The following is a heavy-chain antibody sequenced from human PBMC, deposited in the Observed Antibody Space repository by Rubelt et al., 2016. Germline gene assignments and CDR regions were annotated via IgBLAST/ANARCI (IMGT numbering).Heavy chain of an antibody. Sequence: QVQLVQSGSELKKPGASVKVSCKASGYTFTSYAMHWVRQAPGQRLEWMGWINAGNGNTKYSQKFQGRVTSTRDTSASTAYMELRSLRSEDTAVYYCARVIWGSGWSNNWFDPWGQGTLVTVSS. CDR3: ARVIWGSGWSNNWFDP. D-gene: IGHD6-19*01. V-gene: IGHV1-3*01. CDR2: INAGNGNT. J-gene: IGHJ5*02. CDR1: GYTFTSYA.